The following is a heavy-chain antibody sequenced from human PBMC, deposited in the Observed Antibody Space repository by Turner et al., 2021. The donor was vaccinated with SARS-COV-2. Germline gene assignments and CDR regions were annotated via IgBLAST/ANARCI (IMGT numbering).Heavy chain of an antibody. CDR2: ISSSSSYI. Sequence: ELQLVESGGGLVKPGGSLGLPGAASGFTSSSYSMNWVRQAPGKGLEWVSSISSSSSYIYYADSVKGRFTISRDNAKNSLYLQMNSLRAEDTAVYYCARDCSIPSCEAWGQGTLVTVSS. D-gene: IGHD2-2*01. J-gene: IGHJ5*02. CDR1: GFTSSSYS. CDR3: ARDCSIPSCEA. V-gene: IGHV3-21*01.